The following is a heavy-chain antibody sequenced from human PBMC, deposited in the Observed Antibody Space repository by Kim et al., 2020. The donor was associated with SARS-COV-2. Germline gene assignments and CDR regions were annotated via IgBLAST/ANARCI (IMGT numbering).Heavy chain of an antibody. CDR3: AGAFGDYGLDY. V-gene: IGHV3-23*05. J-gene: IGHJ4*02. CDR2: T. D-gene: IGHD4-17*01. Sequence: TNYAYSREGRFTIARDNSKNTLYLQMNSLRVEDTAVYYCAGAFGDYGLDYWGQGTLVTVSS.